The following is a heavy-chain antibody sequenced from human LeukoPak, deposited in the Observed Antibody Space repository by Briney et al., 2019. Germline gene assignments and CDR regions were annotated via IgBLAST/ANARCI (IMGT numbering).Heavy chain of an antibody. V-gene: IGHV4-59*01. CDR3: ARRPWGGLDV. D-gene: IGHD1-26*01. J-gene: IGHJ6*02. CDR2: IYNSGST. Sequence: KPSETLSLTCTVSGDSISNYYWNWIRQPPGKGLEWIGYIYNSGSTNYNPSLKSRVTISVDTSKNQFSLNLSSVTAADTAVYLCARRPWGGLDVWGQGTTVTVSS. CDR1: GDSISNYY.